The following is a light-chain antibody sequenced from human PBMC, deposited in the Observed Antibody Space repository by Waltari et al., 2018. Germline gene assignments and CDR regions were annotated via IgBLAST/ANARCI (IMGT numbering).Light chain of an antibody. CDR1: QSVSNNY. Sequence: VLTQSPGTLSLSPGETATLSCRASQSVSNNYLLCYQQKPGQAPRVLIYGTSNRANDIPDRFSGSGSGTDFTLTISRLEPEDFAVYYCQQFVSSPRTFGQGTKVEFK. J-gene: IGKJ1*01. CDR2: GTS. CDR3: QQFVSSPRT. V-gene: IGKV3-20*01.